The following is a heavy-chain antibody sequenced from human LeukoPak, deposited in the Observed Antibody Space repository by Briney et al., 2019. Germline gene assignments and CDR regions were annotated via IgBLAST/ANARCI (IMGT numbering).Heavy chain of an antibody. CDR3: ARGYYSGSRIDY. J-gene: IGHJ4*02. CDR1: AFTFSSYW. V-gene: IGHV3-74*01. CDR2: INSDGTTT. Sequence: GGSLRLSCAASAFTFSSYWMHWVCQGPGKGLVWVARINSDGTTTNYADSVKGRFTISRDNARNTLYLQMNSQTADDTAVYYCARGYYSGSRIDYWGQGTLVTVSS. D-gene: IGHD6-13*01.